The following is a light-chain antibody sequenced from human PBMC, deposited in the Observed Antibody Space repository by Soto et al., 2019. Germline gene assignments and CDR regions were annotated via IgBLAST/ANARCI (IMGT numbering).Light chain of an antibody. CDR3: QQYNSYSGT. J-gene: IGKJ1*01. CDR1: QSISSW. CDR2: KAS. Sequence: DIQMTQSPSTLSASVGDRGTITCRASQSISSWLAWYQQKPGKAPKRLIYKASSLESVVPSRFSGSGSGTEFTLTISSLQPDDFATYYCQQYNSYSGTFGQGTKVEIK. V-gene: IGKV1-5*03.